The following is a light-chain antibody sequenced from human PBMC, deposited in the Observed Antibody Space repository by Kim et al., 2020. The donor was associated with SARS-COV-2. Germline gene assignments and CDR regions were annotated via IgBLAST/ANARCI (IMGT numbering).Light chain of an antibody. CDR3: QQYLSSPWT. J-gene: IGKJ1*01. CDR1: QSVRSSF. V-gene: IGKV3-20*01. CDR2: AAS. Sequence: PGERVTLSCRASQSVRSSFFAWYQQKPGQAPRLLIYAASSRATGIPNRFSGSGSGTDFTLTISRLEPEDFAVYYCQQYLSSPWTFGQGTKVDIK.